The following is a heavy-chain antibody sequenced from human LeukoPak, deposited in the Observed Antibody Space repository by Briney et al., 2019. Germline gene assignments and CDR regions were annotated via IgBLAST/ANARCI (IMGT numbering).Heavy chain of an antibody. J-gene: IGHJ4*02. V-gene: IGHV4-34*01. Sequence: PGGSLRLSCAASGFTFSSYAMSWIRQPPGKGLEWIGEINHSGSTNYNPSLKSRVTISVDTSKNQFSLKLSSVTAADTAVYYCARGGRWLQFPRLFDYWGQGTLVTVSS. CDR1: GFTFSSYA. CDR3: ARGGRWLQFPRLFDY. D-gene: IGHD5-24*01. CDR2: INHSGST.